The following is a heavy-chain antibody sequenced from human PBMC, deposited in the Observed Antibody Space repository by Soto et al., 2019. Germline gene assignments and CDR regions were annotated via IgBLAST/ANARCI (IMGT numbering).Heavy chain of an antibody. D-gene: IGHD2-15*01. J-gene: IGHJ4*02. CDR1: GGTFSSYA. V-gene: IGHV1-69*13. CDR3: ERDIGSVAALRATVSDF. CDR2: IIPIFGTA. Sequence: SVKGACKASGGTFSSYAISWVRQAPGEGLEWMGGIIPIFGTANYAQKFQGRVTITADESTSTAYMELSSLRSEDTAVYYCERDIGSVAALRATVSDFRGQ.